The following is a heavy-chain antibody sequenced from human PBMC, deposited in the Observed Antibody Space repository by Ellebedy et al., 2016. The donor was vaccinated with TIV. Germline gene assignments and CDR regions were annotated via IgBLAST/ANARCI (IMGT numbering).Heavy chain of an antibody. CDR1: GFTFSSYW. Sequence: GGSLRLSCAASGFTFSSYWMSWVRQAPGKGLECVASIRQDGDEKYYVDSVKGRFIISRDNARNSLFLQMSSLRAEDTAVYYCARDGGYCSGGTCYLVYWGQGTLVTVSS. CDR2: IRQDGDEK. J-gene: IGHJ4*02. D-gene: IGHD2-15*01. V-gene: IGHV3-7*03. CDR3: ARDGGYCSGGTCYLVY.